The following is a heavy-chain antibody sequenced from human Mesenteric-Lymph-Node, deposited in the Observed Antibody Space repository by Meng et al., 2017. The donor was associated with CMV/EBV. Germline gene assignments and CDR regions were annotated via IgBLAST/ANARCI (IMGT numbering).Heavy chain of an antibody. CDR1: GFSLSTSGMR. CDR3: ARAPSPPNYTNKWYGYYFDY. J-gene: IGHJ4*02. D-gene: IGHD2-8*01. Sequence: SGPTLVKPTQTLTLTCTFSGFSLSTSGMRVSWIRQPPGKALEWLARIDWDDDKFYSTSLKTRLTISKDTSNNHVVLTMTNVDPVDTATYYCARAPSPPNYTNKWYGYYFDYWGQGTLVTVSS. V-gene: IGHV2-70D*14. CDR2: IDWDDDK.